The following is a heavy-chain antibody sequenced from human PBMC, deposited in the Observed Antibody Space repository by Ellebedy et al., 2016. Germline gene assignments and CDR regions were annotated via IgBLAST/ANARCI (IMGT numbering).Heavy chain of an antibody. CDR2: IIENGPDT. Sequence: GGSLRLSXVASGFSFSNHAMSWVRQAPGKGPEWVSGIIENGPDTYYADSVRGRFTTSRDNSKNTLYLQMNSLRAEDTAVYYCVKDYRIGVDDFFDCWGQGTLVTVSS. J-gene: IGHJ4*02. CDR1: GFSFSNHA. V-gene: IGHV3-23*01. CDR3: VKDYRIGVDDFFDC. D-gene: IGHD6-19*01.